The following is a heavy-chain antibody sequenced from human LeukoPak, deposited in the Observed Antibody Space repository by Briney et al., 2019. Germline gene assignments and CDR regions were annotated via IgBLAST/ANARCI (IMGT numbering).Heavy chain of an antibody. Sequence: GGSLRLSCTTSGISFGDYATTWVRQAPGKGLEWVGFIRSKAYGATIEYAASVKGRFTISRDDSKSIAYLQMNSLKTEDTAVYYCTRGRSYFEYWGQGTLVTVSS. V-gene: IGHV3-49*04. CDR1: GISFGDYA. CDR3: TRGRSYFEY. CDR2: IRSKAYGATI. J-gene: IGHJ4*02.